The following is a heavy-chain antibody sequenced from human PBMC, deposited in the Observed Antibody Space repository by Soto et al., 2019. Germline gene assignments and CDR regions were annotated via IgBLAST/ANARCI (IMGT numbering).Heavy chain of an antibody. J-gene: IGHJ6*03. CDR2: ISAYDGNT. V-gene: IGHV1-18*01. CDR1: GYTFTSYG. CDR3: ARELVDVCSGGSCYSSYYYYYMDV. Sequence: ASVKVSCKASGYTFTSYGISWVRQAPGQGLEWMGWISAYDGNTNYAQKLQGRVTMTTDTSTSTAYMELRSLRSDDTAVYYCARELVDVCSGGSCYSSYYYYYMDVWGKGTTVTVSS. D-gene: IGHD2-15*01.